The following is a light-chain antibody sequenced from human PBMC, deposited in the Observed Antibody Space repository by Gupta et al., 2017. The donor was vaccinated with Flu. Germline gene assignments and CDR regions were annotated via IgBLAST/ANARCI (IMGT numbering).Light chain of an antibody. CDR2: GAS. V-gene: IGKV3-15*01. CDR1: QTVSSN. Sequence: EIVITQSPGTLSLSPGEGVTLSCRASQTVSSNLAWYQQRPGQAPRLVLYGASMRAPDIPARFSGGGSGTEFTLTISSLQAEDFAIYHCQQYHDRPWTFGQGTRVEIK. CDR3: QQYHDRPWT. J-gene: IGKJ1*01.